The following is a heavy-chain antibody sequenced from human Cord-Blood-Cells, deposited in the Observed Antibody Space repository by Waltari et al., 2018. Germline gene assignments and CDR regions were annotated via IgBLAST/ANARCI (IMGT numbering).Heavy chain of an antibody. CDR2: INHSGST. V-gene: IGHV4-34*01. D-gene: IGHD3-16*02. Sequence: QVQLQQWCAGLLKPSETLSLTCAVYGGSFSGYYWSWIRQPPGKVLGWIGEINHSGSTNYNPSLKSRVTISVDTSKNQFSLKLSSVTAADTAVYYCARGSTYYDYVWGSYRLDAFDIWGQGTMVTVSS. J-gene: IGHJ3*02. CDR3: ARGSTYYDYVWGSYRLDAFDI. CDR1: GGSFSGYY.